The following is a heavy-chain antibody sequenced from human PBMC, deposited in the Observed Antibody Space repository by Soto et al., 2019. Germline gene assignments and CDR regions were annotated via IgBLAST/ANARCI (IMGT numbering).Heavy chain of an antibody. CDR3: ASAVSDYDYVWGSVYFDY. J-gene: IGHJ4*02. D-gene: IGHD3-16*01. CDR2: IIPIFGTA. CDR1: GGTFSSYA. Sequence: SVMVSCKASGGTFSSYAISWVRQAPGQGLEWMGGIIPIFGTANYAQKFQGRVTITADKSTSTAYMELSSLRSEDTAVYYCASAVSDYDYVWGSVYFDYWGQGTLVTVSS. V-gene: IGHV1-69*06.